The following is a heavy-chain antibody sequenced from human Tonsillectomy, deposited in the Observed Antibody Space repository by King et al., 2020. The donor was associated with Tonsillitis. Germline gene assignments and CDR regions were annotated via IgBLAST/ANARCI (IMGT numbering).Heavy chain of an antibody. J-gene: IGHJ4*02. CDR3: TTGAHVDLKAFGH. CDR1: GYSLTELS. D-gene: IGHD4/OR15-4a*01. Sequence: QLVQSGAEVKKPGASVKVSCKVSGYSLTELSMHWVRQAPGRGLEWMGTFEAEDGDSIYAQNFQGRVTMSEETSTDTAYMELSSLTSEDTAVYYCTTGAHVDLKAFGHWGQGSLVTVSS. V-gene: IGHV1-24*01. CDR2: FEAEDGDS.